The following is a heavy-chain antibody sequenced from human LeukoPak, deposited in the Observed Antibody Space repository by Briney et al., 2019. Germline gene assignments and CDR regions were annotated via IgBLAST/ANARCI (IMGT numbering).Heavy chain of an antibody. CDR2: IYTSGST. CDR1: GGSISSGSYY. Sequence: PSETLSLTCTVSGGSISSGSYYWSWIRQPAGKGLEWIGRIYTSGSTNYNPSLKSRLTISVDTSKNQFSLKLSSVTAADTAVYYCARDVVVPAFDAFDIWGQGTMVTVSS. D-gene: IGHD2-2*01. J-gene: IGHJ3*02. V-gene: IGHV4-61*02. CDR3: ARDVVVPAFDAFDI.